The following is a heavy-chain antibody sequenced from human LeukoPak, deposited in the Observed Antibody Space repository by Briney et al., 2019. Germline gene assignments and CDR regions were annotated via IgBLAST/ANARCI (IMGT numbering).Heavy chain of an antibody. D-gene: IGHD1-26*01. Sequence: GGSLRLSCAASRFTVSSDYMSWVRQAPGKGLEWVSVIYSGGSTYYADSVKGRFTISRDNSKNTLYLQMNSLRAEDTAVYYCARDGIVAATSDAFDIWGQGTMVTVSS. J-gene: IGHJ3*02. V-gene: IGHV3-53*01. CDR1: RFTVSSDY. CDR2: IYSGGST. CDR3: ARDGIVAATSDAFDI.